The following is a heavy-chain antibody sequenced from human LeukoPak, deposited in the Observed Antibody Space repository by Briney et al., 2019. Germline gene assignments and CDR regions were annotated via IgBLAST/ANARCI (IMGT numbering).Heavy chain of an antibody. Sequence: ASVRVSCKASGYTFTDYYIHLVRQAPGQALEWMGWINPNSGDTKYPQNFQDRGTMTRDTYTTTAYMDLTRLKSEDTAVYYCARSERRLDISHYYYPMDVWGQGTTVTVSS. V-gene: IGHV1-2*02. CDR1: GYTFTDYY. D-gene: IGHD1-1*01. CDR3: ARSERRLDISHYYYPMDV. J-gene: IGHJ6*02. CDR2: INPNSGDT.